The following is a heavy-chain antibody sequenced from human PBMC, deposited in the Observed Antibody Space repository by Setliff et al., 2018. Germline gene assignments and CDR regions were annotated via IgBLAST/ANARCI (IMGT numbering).Heavy chain of an antibody. CDR1: GFSFSYFY. CDR3: ARDGVYYAMDV. V-gene: IGHV3-11*04. Sequence: GESLKISCAASGFSFSYFYMSWVRQAPGKGLEWLSKINGDGITIFYADSVRGRFTISRDNAKNSVFLQMNSLRADDTAVYYCARDGVYYAMDVWGQGTTVTVSS. J-gene: IGHJ6*02. CDR2: INGDGITI.